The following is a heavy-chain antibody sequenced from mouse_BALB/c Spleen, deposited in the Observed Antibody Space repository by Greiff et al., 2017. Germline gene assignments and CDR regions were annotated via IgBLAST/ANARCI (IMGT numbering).Heavy chain of an antibody. CDR2: IYPSDSYT. J-gene: IGHJ3*02. CDR1: GYTFTSYW. D-gene: IGHD2-4*01. Sequence: VQLQQPGAELVRPGASVKLSCKASGYTFTSYWINWVKQRPGQGLEWIGNIYPSDSYTNYNQKFKDKATLTVDKSSSTAYMQLSSPTSEDSAVYYCTRGDYEGWGQGTLVTVSA. V-gene: IGHV1-69*02. CDR3: TRGDYEG.